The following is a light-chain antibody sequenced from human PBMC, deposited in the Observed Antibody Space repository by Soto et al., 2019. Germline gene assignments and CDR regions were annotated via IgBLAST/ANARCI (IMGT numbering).Light chain of an antibody. J-gene: IGLJ3*02. CDR2: DVT. CDR3: SSYTSSSTVV. V-gene: IGLV2-14*01. Sequence: QSALTQPASVSGSPGQSVTISCSGSSSDVGAYNYVSWYQRHPGKAPKLMIYDVTNRPSGVSNRFSGSKSGNTASLTISGLHAEDEADYFCSSYTSSSTVVFGEGTKLTVL. CDR1: SSDVGAYNY.